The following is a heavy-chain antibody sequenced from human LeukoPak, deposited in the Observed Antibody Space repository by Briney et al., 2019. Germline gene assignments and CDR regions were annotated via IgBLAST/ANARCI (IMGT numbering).Heavy chain of an antibody. CDR3: ARARITMIAIFDY. Sequence: SETLSLTCAVYGGSFSSYYWGWIRQPPGKGLEWIGSIYYSGSTYYNPSLKSRVTISVDTSKNQFSLKLSSVTAADTAVYYCARARITMIAIFDYWGQGTLVTVSS. J-gene: IGHJ4*02. V-gene: IGHV4-39*01. D-gene: IGHD3-22*01. CDR2: IYYSGST. CDR1: GGSFSSYY.